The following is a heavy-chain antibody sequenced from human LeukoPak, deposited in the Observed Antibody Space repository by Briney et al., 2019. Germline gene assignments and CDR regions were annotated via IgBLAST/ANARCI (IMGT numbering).Heavy chain of an antibody. J-gene: IGHJ4*02. CDR3: ARDPYGDYVGFDY. CDR2: IYYSGST. CDR1: GGSISSSRDY. Sequence: SETLSLTCTVSGGSISSSRDYWAWLRQPPGKGLEWIANIYYSGSTYYSPSLKSRVTISVDTSKNQFSLKLNSVTAADTAVYYCARDPYGDYVGFDYWGQGTLVTVSS. D-gene: IGHD4-17*01. V-gene: IGHV4-39*07.